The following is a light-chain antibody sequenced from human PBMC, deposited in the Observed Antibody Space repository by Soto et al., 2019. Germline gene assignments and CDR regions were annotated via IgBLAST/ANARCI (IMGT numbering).Light chain of an antibody. V-gene: IGKV3-11*01. CDR3: QQRRNWPPLT. CDR1: ESVDIY. J-gene: IGKJ4*01. CDR2: HAS. Sequence: ETVLTQSPATLSLSPGERATLSCRASESVDIYLAWYQQKPGQAPRLLIYHASNSATGIPARFSGSGSGTDFTLTISSLEPEDSAVYYCQQRRNWPPLTFGGGTRVEIK.